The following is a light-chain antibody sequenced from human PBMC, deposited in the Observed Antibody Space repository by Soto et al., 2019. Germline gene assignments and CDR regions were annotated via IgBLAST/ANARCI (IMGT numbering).Light chain of an antibody. CDR3: QKSKAWPYT. J-gene: IGKJ2*01. V-gene: IGKV3-15*01. CDR1: QRVTTN. CDR2: DVS. Sequence: VMTQSPATLSVSPGETVSLSCRASQRVTTNLAWYQHKPGKAPRVLIYDVSTRATGVPARFSGSGTGTYISIAISRLQSDDFAIYYCQKSKAWPYTFGQGTKLEIK.